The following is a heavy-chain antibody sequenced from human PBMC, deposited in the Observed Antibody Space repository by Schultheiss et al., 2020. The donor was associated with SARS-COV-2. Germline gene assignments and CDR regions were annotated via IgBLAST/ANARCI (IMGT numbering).Heavy chain of an antibody. V-gene: IGHV3-33*06. CDR1: GFIVSSNY. J-gene: IGHJ3*02. D-gene: IGHD2-15*01. CDR3: AKMVDYSVRDAFDI. CDR2: IWYDGSNK. Sequence: GGSLRLSCAASGFIVSSNYMSWVRQAPGKGLEWVAVIWYDGSNKYYADSVKGRFTISRDNSKNTLYLQMNSLRAEDTAVYYCAKMVDYSVRDAFDIWGQGTMVTVSS.